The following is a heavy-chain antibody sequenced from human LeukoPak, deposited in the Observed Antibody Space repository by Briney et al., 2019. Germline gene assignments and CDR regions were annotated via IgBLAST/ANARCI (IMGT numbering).Heavy chain of an antibody. V-gene: IGHV3-53*01. D-gene: IGHD1-26*01. CDR3: AREIGGGLHYFHS. Sequence: GGSLRLSCVGSGFTVSSSFVSWVRQAPGKGLEGVSNLYNDAFDSATHYADSVKGRFTISRDNSQNTLYLQMNSLRAEDTAMYYCAREIGGGLHYFHSWGQGTPVTVSS. CDR1: GFTVSSSF. J-gene: IGHJ4*02. CDR2: LYNDAFDSAT.